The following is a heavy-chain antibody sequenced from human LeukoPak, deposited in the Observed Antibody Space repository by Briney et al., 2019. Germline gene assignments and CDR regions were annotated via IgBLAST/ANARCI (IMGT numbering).Heavy chain of an antibody. D-gene: IGHD4-23*01. Sequence: PGGSLRLSCAASGFTFSSYGMHWVRQAPGKGLEWVSSISSSSSYIYYADSVKGRFTISRDNAKNSLYLQMNSLRAEDTAVYYCARDKVTPYYYYYYMDVWGKGTTVTVSS. CDR1: GFTFSSYG. CDR2: ISSSSSYI. CDR3: ARDKVTPYYYYYYMDV. J-gene: IGHJ6*03. V-gene: IGHV3-21*01.